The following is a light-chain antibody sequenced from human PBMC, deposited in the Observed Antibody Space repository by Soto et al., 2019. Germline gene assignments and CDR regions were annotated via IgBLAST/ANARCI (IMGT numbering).Light chain of an antibody. V-gene: IGKV3-11*01. J-gene: IGKJ1*01. CDR1: QSVSSY. Sequence: EIVLTQSPATLSLSPGERANLSCRASQSVSSYLAWYQQKPGQAPRLLIYDASNRANGIPARFSGSGSGTDFTLSISSLETEDVAVYYCQHRSNWPPWTFGQGTKVEIK. CDR2: DAS. CDR3: QHRSNWPPWT.